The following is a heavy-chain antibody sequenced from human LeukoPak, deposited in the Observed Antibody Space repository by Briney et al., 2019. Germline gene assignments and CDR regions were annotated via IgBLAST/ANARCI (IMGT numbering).Heavy chain of an antibody. Sequence: PGGSLRLSCEGSAFIFSGHWMNWVRQTPGKGLEWVAVIWYDGSNKYYADSVKGRFTISRDNSKNTLYLQMNSLRAEDTAVYYCARERFHYDSSGNFDYWGQGTLVTVSS. J-gene: IGHJ4*02. CDR2: IWYDGSNK. D-gene: IGHD3-22*01. CDR3: ARERFHYDSSGNFDY. CDR1: AFIFSGHW. V-gene: IGHV3-33*08.